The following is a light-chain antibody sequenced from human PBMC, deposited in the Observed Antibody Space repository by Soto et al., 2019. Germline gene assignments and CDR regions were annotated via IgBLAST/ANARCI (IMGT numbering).Light chain of an antibody. CDR3: QQRSNWPPIT. J-gene: IGKJ5*01. CDR2: DAS. V-gene: IGKV3D-20*02. Sequence: EIVLTQSPGTLSLSPGERATLSCRASQSVSSNSLAWYHQKPGQPPRLLMYDASSRASGIPDRFSGSGSGTDFTLTISSLEPEDFAVYYCQQRSNWPPITFGQGTLLEIK. CDR1: QSVSSNS.